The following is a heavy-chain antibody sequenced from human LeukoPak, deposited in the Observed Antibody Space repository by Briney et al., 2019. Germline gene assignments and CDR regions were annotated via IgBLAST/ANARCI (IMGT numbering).Heavy chain of an antibody. Sequence: PGRSLRLSCAGSGFTFNNYAMHWVRQAPGKGLEWVAVISYDGSNKDYADSVRGRFTISRDYSKNTLYLQMNSLRGEDTAVYYCARVGRGYSFKVYYFDYWGQGTLVTVSS. CDR2: ISYDGSNK. CDR3: ARVGRGYSFKVYYFDY. J-gene: IGHJ4*02. D-gene: IGHD5-18*01. CDR1: GFTFNNYA. V-gene: IGHV3-30*04.